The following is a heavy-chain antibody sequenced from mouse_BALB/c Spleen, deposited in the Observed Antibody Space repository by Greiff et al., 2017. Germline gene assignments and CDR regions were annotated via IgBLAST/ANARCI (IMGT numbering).Heavy chain of an antibody. J-gene: IGHJ4*01. V-gene: IGHV14-3*02. Sequence: VQLQQSGAELVKPGASVKLSCTASGFNIKDTYMHWVKQRPEQGLEWIGRIDPANGNTKYDPKFQGKATITADTSSNTAYLQLSSLTSEDTAVYYSIYDGYLYAMDYWGQGTSVTVSS. CDR2: IDPANGNT. CDR3: IYDGYLYAMDY. CDR1: GFNIKDTY. D-gene: IGHD2-3*01.